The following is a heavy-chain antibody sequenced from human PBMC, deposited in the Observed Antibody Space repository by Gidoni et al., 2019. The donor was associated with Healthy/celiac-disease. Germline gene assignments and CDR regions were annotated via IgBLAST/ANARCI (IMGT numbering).Heavy chain of an antibody. CDR3: ANLYDFWSGYYLNGMDV. Sequence: QVQLVGSGGGVVQPGRSPRLSCQATAFTFSRSGMHCVRQAPGKGLEWVAVRSYEGSNKYYADSVKGRFTISRDNSKNTLYLQMNSLRAEDTAVYYCANLYDFWSGYYLNGMDVWGQGTTVTVSS. CDR2: RSYEGSNK. CDR1: AFTFSRSG. J-gene: IGHJ6*02. V-gene: IGHV3-30*18. D-gene: IGHD3-3*01.